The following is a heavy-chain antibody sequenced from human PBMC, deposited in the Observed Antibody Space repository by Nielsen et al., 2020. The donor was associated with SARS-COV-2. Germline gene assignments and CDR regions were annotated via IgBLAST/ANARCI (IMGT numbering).Heavy chain of an antibody. Sequence: GGSLRLSCAASGFTFDDYAMHWVRQAPGKGLEWVSAISGSGGSTYYADSVKGRFTISRDNSKNTLYLQMNSLRAEDTAVYYCAKESLAVAVFDYWGQGTLVTVSS. CDR1: GFTFDDYA. CDR2: ISGSGGST. CDR3: AKESLAVAVFDY. D-gene: IGHD6-19*01. J-gene: IGHJ4*02. V-gene: IGHV3-23*01.